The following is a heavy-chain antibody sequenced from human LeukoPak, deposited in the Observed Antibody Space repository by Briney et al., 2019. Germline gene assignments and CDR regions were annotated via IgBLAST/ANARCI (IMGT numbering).Heavy chain of an antibody. V-gene: IGHV4-59*01. J-gene: IGHJ5*02. CDR3: ARHTGLLWFGELFGWFDP. D-gene: IGHD3-10*01. Sequence: PSETLSLTCTVSGGSISSYYWSWIRQPPGKGLEWIGYIYYSGSTDYNPSLKSRVTISGDTSKTQFSLRLSSVTAADSAVYYCARHTGLLWFGELFGWFDPWGQGTLVTVSS. CDR1: GGSISSYY. CDR2: IYYSGST.